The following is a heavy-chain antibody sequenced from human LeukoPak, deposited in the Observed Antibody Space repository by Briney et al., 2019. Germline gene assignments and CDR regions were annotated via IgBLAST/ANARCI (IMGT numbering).Heavy chain of an antibody. CDR3: ARDDRSNGHYFDY. D-gene: IGHD2-8*01. Sequence: SETLSLTCTLSGDSISSGGYYWSWIRQHPGKGLEWIGNICYSGSTYYNPSLKSRVTISVDTSKNQFSLKLSSVTAADTAVYYCARDDRSNGHYFDYWGQGTLVTVSS. J-gene: IGHJ4*02. CDR2: ICYSGST. V-gene: IGHV4-31*03. CDR1: GDSISSGGYY.